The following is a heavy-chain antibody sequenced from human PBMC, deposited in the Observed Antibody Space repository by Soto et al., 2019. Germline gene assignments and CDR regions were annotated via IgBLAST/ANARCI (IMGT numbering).Heavy chain of an antibody. CDR1: GFTFSSYG. CDR3: AKALSYYGMDV. J-gene: IGHJ6*02. CDR2: ISYDGSNK. V-gene: IGHV3-30*18. Sequence: QVQLVESGGGVVQPGRSLRLSCAASGFTFSSYGMHWVRQAPGKGLEWVAVISYDGSNKYYADSVKGRFTISRDNSKNTLYLQMNSLRAEDTAVYYCAKALSYYGMDVWGQGTTVTVSS.